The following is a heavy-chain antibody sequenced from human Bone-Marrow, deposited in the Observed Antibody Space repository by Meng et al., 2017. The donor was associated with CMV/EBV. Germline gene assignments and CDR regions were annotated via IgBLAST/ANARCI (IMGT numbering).Heavy chain of an antibody. Sequence: GGSLRLSCAASGFSFSSYTMNWVRQAPGKVLEWVSAITKDGINTYYADSVKGRFTISRDNSKNTLYLRMNSLRAEDTAIYYCAKRNYDSSGRSWGQGTPVTVSS. D-gene: IGHD3-22*01. J-gene: IGHJ5*02. CDR3: AKRNYDSSGRS. CDR2: ITKDGINT. V-gene: IGHV3-23*01. CDR1: GFSFSSYT.